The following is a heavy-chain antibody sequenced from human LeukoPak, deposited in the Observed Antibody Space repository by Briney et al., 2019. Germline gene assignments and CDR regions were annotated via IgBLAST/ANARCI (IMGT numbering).Heavy chain of an antibody. CDR1: GGTFSSYA. J-gene: IGHJ4*02. V-gene: IGHV1-69*01. CDR2: IIPIFGTA. D-gene: IGHD2-2*01. Sequence: EASVKVSCKASGGTFSSYAISWVRQAPGQGLEWMGGIIPIFGTANYAQKFQGRVTITADESTSTAYMELSWLKSDDTAVYYCARGLYCSSARCFAAQRPPYWGQGTLVTVSS. CDR3: ARGLYCSSARCFAAQRPPY.